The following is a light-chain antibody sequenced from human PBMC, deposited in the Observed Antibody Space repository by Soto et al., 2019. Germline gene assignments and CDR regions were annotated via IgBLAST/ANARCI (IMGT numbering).Light chain of an antibody. J-gene: IGLJ2*01. CDR2: SNN. CDR3: ASWDDSLNGVV. V-gene: IGLV1-44*01. Sequence: QPVLTQPPSASGTPGHRVTISCSGSNSNIGSNTVNWYQQLPGTAPKLLIYSNNQRPSGVPGRFSDSKSGTSASLAISGLQSEDEADYYCASWDDSLNGVVFGGGTQLTVL. CDR1: NSNIGSNT.